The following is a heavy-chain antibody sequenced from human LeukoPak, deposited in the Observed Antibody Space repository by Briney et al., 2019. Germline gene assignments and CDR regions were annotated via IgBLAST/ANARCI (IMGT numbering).Heavy chain of an antibody. CDR2: INPNSGGT. Sequence: GASVKVSCKASGYTFTGYYMHWVRQAPGQGLEWMGWINPNSGGTNYAQKFQGRVTMTRDTSISTAHMELSSLRSEDTAVYFCARDSGTVSDAFDIWGQGTMVTVSS. J-gene: IGHJ3*02. V-gene: IGHV1-2*02. D-gene: IGHD4-11*01. CDR1: GYTFTGYY. CDR3: ARDSGTVSDAFDI.